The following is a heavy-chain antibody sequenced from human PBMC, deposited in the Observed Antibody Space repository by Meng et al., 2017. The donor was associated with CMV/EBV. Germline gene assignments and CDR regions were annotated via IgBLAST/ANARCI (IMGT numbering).Heavy chain of an antibody. J-gene: IGHJ6*02. CDR3: AKHLRYCSSTSCRKRDYYYYYGMDV. Sequence: GESLKISCAASGFTFSSYAMSWVRHAPGKGLEWVSAISGSGGSTYYADSVKGRFTISRDNSKNTLYLQMNSLRAEDTAVYYCAKHLRYCSSTSCRKRDYYYYYGMDVWGQGTTVTVSS. D-gene: IGHD2-2*01. V-gene: IGHV3-23*01. CDR1: GFTFSSYA. CDR2: ISGSGGST.